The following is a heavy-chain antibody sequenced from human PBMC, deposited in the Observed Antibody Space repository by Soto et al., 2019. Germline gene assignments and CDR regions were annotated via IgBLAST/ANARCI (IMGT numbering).Heavy chain of an antibody. CDR1: GFTFSNYG. CDR2: ISYDGSNT. CDR3: AKGPARAVTLSYYCYGMDI. J-gene: IGHJ6*02. D-gene: IGHD2-21*02. Sequence: QVQLVESGGGVVQPGRSLRLSCAASGFTFSNYGMHWVRQAPGKGLEWVAVISYDGSNTYYADSVKGRFTISRDNSNNTLYRQMNSLRAEDTAVYYCAKGPARAVTLSYYCYGMDIWGEGTTVTVSS. V-gene: IGHV3-30*18.